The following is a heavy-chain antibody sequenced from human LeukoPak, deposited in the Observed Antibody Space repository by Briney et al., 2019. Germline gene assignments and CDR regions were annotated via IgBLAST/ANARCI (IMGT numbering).Heavy chain of an antibody. Sequence: GGSLRLSCAASGFTFSSYAMHWVRQAPGKGLEWVAVISYDGSNKYYADSVKGRFTISRDNSKNMLYLQLNSLRAEDTVVYYCAREWFRSFDYWGQGTLVTVSS. CDR3: AREWFRSFDY. J-gene: IGHJ4*02. D-gene: IGHD3-10*01. CDR2: ISYDGSNK. V-gene: IGHV3-30*04. CDR1: GFTFSSYA.